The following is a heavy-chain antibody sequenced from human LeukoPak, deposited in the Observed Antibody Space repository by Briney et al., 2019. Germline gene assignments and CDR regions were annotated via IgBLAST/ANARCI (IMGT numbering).Heavy chain of an antibody. D-gene: IGHD3-10*01. V-gene: IGHV4-39*07. Sequence: SETLPLTCTVSGGSISSSSYYWGWIRQPPGKGLEWIGSIYYSGSTYYNPSLKSRVTTSVDTSKNQFSLKLSSVTAADTAVYYCARFYGSGAYYMDVWGKGTTVTISS. J-gene: IGHJ6*03. CDR3: ARFYGSGAYYMDV. CDR1: GGSISSSSYY. CDR2: IYYSGST.